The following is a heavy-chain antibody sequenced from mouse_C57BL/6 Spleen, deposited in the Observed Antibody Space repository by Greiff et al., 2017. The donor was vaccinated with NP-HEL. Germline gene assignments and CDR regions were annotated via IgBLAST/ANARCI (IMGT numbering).Heavy chain of an antibody. CDR3: ARRSGRGYFDY. Sequence: QVQLKQSGPELVKPGDAGKRCGKVAGDAGSSSWRNGGKQRPGKGREWSGRMYQGEGDTNYNGKFKGKATLTADKSSSTAYMQLSSLTSEDSAVYFCARRSGRGYFDYWGQGTTLTVSS. D-gene: IGHD4-1*01. CDR1: GDAGSSSW. J-gene: IGHJ2*01. CDR2: MYQGEGDT. V-gene: IGHV1-82*01.